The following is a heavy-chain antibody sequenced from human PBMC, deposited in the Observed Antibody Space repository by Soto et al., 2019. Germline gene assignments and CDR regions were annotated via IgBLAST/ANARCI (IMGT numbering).Heavy chain of an antibody. CDR2: IIPIFGTA. Sequence: QVQLVQSGAEVKKPGSSVKVSCKASGGTFSSYTISWVRQAPGQGLEWMGGIIPIFGTANYAQKFQGRVTITADESTSTAYMELSSLRSEDTAVYYCARDVGYSSSWYEISFDYWGQGTLVTVSS. V-gene: IGHV1-69*12. D-gene: IGHD6-13*01. CDR1: GGTFSSYT. CDR3: ARDVGYSSSWYEISFDY. J-gene: IGHJ4*02.